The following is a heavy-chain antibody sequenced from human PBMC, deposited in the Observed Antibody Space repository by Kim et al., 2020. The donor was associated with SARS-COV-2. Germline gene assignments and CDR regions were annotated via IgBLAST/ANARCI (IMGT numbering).Heavy chain of an antibody. D-gene: IGHD3-22*01. Sequence: GGSLRLSCSASGFTFSSYAMHWVRQAPGKGLEYVSAISSNGGSTYYADSVKGRFTISRDNSKNTLYLQMSSLRAEDTAVYYCVTTIVYYDSSGYYQSSGYWGQGTLVTVSS. CDR1: GFTFSSYA. V-gene: IGHV3-64D*09. CDR3: VTTIVYYDSSGYYQSSGY. CDR2: ISSNGGST. J-gene: IGHJ4*02.